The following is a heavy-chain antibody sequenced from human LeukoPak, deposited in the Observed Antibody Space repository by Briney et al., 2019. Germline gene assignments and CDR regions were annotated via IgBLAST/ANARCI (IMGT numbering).Heavy chain of an antibody. CDR1: GFTFSSYS. CDR2: ISSSSYI. Sequence: GGSLRLSCAASGFTFSSYSMNWVRQAPGKGLEWVSSISSSSYIYYADSVKGRFTISRDNSKNTLYLQMNSLRAEDTAVYYCAKTRIWKYYFDYWGQGTLVTVSS. D-gene: IGHD2-15*01. J-gene: IGHJ4*02. V-gene: IGHV3-21*04. CDR3: AKTRIWKYYFDY.